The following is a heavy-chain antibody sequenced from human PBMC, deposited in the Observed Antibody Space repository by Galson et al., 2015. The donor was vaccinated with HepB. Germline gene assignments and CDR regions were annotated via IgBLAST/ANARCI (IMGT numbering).Heavy chain of an antibody. J-gene: IGHJ3*01. Sequence: SVKVSCKASGYTFTSHGISWVRQAPGQGLEWMGWISGYTGDTNYAQNFQGRVTVSTDTPTRTAYMDLRSLRSDDTAVYYCARAPPTAVGLRGAFDPGGQGPMGTGAS. CDR1: GYTFTSHG. CDR3: ARAPPTAVGLRGAFDP. V-gene: IGHV1-18*01. CDR2: ISGYTGDT. D-gene: IGHD6-13*01.